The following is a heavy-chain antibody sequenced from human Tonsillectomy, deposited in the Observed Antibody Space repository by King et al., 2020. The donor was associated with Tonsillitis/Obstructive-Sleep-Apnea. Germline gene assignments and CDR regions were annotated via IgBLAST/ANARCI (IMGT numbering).Heavy chain of an antibody. CDR1: GFTVSSNY. CDR3: ARAQGTKYYYYYYSMDV. J-gene: IGHJ6*03. CDR2: IYSGGST. Sequence: VQLVESGGGLVQPGGSLRLSCAASGFTVSSNYMSWVRQAPGKGLEWVSVIYSGGSTYYADSVKGRFTISRDNSKNTLYLQMNSLRAEDTAVYYCARAQGTKYYYYYYSMDVWGKGTTVTVSS. D-gene: IGHD2-2*01. V-gene: IGHV3-66*01.